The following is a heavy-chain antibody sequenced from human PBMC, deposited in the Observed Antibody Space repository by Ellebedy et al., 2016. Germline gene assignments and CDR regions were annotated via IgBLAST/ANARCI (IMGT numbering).Heavy chain of an antibody. CDR2: IKQDGSET. Sequence: GESLKISCAASGFTFSSYWMSWVRQAPGKGLEWVANIKQDGSETYYVDSVKGRFTISRDNSKNTLYLQMNSLRAEDTAVYYCATSYYYDSSGYYYLDYWGQGTLVTVSS. CDR3: ATSYYYDSSGYYYLDY. J-gene: IGHJ4*02. CDR1: GFTFSSYW. D-gene: IGHD3-22*01. V-gene: IGHV3-7*01.